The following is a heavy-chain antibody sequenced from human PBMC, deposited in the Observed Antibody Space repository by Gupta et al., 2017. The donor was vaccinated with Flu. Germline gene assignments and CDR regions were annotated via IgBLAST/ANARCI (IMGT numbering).Heavy chain of an antibody. CDR3: AKVYSVPQNRDGSQHYYGMDV. V-gene: IGHV3-23*01. CDR2: ISGGGYFE. CDR1: GLPFGDNA. J-gene: IGHJ6*02. Sequence: EIQMLESGGGLVQPGGALRLSCAASGLPFGDNAMSWVGQAPGKVLEWVSTISGGGYFEYYADSVDGRFTISRDNSNNRMYLQMNSLRDEDTAVYYCAKVYSVPQNRDGSQHYYGMDVWGQGTTVIVSS. D-gene: IGHD1-26*01.